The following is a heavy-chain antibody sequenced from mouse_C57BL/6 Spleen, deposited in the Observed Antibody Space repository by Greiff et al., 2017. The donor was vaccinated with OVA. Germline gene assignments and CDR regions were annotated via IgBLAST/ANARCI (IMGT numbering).Heavy chain of an antibody. J-gene: IGHJ2*01. V-gene: IGHV1-55*01. CDR1: GYTFTSYW. CDR3: ARLDTTVVAGGY. D-gene: IGHD1-1*01. CDR2: IYPGSGST. Sequence: QVQLQQPGAELVKPGASVKMSCKASGYTFTSYWITWVKQRPGQGLEWIGDIYPGSGSTNYNEKFKSKATLTVDTSSSTAYMQLSSLTSEDSAVYYCARLDTTVVAGGYWGQGTTLTVSS.